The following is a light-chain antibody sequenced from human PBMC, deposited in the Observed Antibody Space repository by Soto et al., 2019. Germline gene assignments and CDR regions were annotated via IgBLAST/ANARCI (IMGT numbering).Light chain of an antibody. CDR2: RNN. Sequence: QSVLTQPPSASGTPGQKVTISCSGSSSNIGDNYVYWHQQLPGTAPKLLIYRNNQRPSGVPDRFSGSKSGTSASLAISGLRYEDEAHYYCAAWDDSLSGYVFGTGTKLTVL. CDR3: AAWDDSLSGYV. CDR1: SSNIGDNY. J-gene: IGLJ1*01. V-gene: IGLV1-47*01.